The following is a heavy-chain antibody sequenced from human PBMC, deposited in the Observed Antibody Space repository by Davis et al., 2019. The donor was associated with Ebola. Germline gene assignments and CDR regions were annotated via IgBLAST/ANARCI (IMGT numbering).Heavy chain of an antibody. CDR1: GGLIRSSSYY. Sequence: MPGGSLRLSCTVSGGLIRSSSYYWGWVRQPPGEGLEWIGSVFFSGTTFYKSSLKSRVTISVDTSNNQFSLSLSSVTAADTAMYYCARNGRDNNAVWGQGTLVTVSS. CDR2: VFFSGTT. J-gene: IGHJ4*02. V-gene: IGHV4-39*01. CDR3: ARNGRDNNAV. D-gene: IGHD1-26*01.